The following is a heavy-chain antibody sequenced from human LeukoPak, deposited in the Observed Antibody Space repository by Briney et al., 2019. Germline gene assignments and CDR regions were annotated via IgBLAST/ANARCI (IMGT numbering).Heavy chain of an antibody. V-gene: IGHV3-48*02. J-gene: IGHJ4*02. D-gene: IGHD3-10*01. CDR3: VLGSPFDY. CDR2: ISSSSRSI. Sequence: GGSLRLSCAASGFTFSSYSVNWVRQAPGKGLEWVSYISSSSRSIYYADSVKGRFTISRDNANNSLSLQMNSLRDEDTAVYYCVLGSPFDYWGQGTLVTVSS. CDR1: GFTFSSYS.